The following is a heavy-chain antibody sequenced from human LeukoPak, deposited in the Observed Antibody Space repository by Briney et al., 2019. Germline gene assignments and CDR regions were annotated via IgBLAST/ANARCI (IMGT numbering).Heavy chain of an antibody. J-gene: IGHJ5*02. CDR2: INTNTGNP. V-gene: IGHV7-4-1*02. D-gene: IGHD6-13*01. CDR3: AREGAAAGTGWFDP. CDR1: GYTFTSYA. Sequence: ASVKVSCKASGYTFTSYAMNWVRQARGQGLECMGWINTNTGNPTYAQGFTGRFVFSLDTSVSTAYLQISSLKAEDTAVYYCAREGAAAGTGWFDPWGQGTLVTVSS.